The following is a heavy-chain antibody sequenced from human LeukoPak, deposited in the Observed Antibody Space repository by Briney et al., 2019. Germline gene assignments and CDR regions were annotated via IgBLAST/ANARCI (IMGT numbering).Heavy chain of an antibody. V-gene: IGHV1-2*02. CDR3: ARDLDYYDSSGQDY. CDR2: INPNSGGT. Sequence: ASVKVSCKASGYTFTGYYMHWVQQAPGQGLEWMGWINPNSGGTNYAQKFQGRVTMTRDTSISTAYMELSRLRSDDTAVYYCARDLDYYDSSGQDYWGQGTLVTVSS. D-gene: IGHD3-22*01. CDR1: GYTFTGYY. J-gene: IGHJ4*02.